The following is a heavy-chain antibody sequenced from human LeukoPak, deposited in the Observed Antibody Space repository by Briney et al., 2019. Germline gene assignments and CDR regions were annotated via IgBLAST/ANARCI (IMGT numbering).Heavy chain of an antibody. J-gene: IGHJ4*02. CDR2: IKPDGSDK. CDR3: AKVSELPDY. V-gene: IGHV3-7*01. D-gene: IGHD1-26*01. Sequence: GGSLRLSCAASGFTFSNYWMGWVRQAPGKGLEWVANIKPDGSDKYYVDSVKGRFTISRDNAKKSLYLQMNSLRAEDTAVYYCAKVSELPDYWGQGTLVTVSS. CDR1: GFTFSNYW.